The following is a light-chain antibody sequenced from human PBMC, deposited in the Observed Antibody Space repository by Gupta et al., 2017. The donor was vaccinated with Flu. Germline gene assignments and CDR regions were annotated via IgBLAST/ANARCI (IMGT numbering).Light chain of an antibody. CDR2: GAS. J-gene: IGKJ4*01. CDR1: QSVSIN. V-gene: IGKV3-15*01. CDR3: QQYNNWPHT. Sequence: SPAALSASPGERATLSCRASQSVSINLAWYQQKPGQAPRLLFYGASTRATGIPARFSGSGSGTEFTLTISSLQSEDSAVYYCQQYNNWPHTFGGGPRWRSN.